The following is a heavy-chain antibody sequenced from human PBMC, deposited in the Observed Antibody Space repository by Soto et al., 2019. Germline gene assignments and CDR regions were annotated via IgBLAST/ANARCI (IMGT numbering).Heavy chain of an antibody. CDR2: IWYDGSNK. CDR3: ARDLDWDGSAPLDY. V-gene: IGHV3-33*01. J-gene: IGHJ4*02. D-gene: IGHD3-10*01. CDR1: GFTFSSYG. Sequence: QVQLVESEGGVVQPGRSLRLSCAASGFTFSSYGMHWVRQAPGKGLEWVAVIWYDGSNKYYADSVKGRFTISRDNSKNTLYLQMNSLRAEDTAVYYCARDLDWDGSAPLDYWGQGTLVTVSS.